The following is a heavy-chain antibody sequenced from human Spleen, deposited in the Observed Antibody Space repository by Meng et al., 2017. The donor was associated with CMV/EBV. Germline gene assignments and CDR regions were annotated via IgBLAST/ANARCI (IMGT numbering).Heavy chain of an antibody. CDR1: YY. V-gene: IGHV1-2*02. D-gene: IGHD2-15*01. CDR3: ARAGIYCSGGSCYRGWGNWFDP. J-gene: IGHJ5*02. CDR2: INPNSGGT. Sequence: YYRHWVRQAPGQGFEWMGWINPNSGGTTYAQKFQGRVTMTRDTSISTAYMELSRLRSDDTAVYYCARAGIYCSGGSCYRGWGNWFDPWGQGTLVTVSS.